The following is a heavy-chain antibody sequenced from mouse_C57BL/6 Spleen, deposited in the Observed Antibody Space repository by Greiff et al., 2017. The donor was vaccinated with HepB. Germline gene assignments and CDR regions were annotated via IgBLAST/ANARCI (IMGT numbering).Heavy chain of an antibody. CDR1: GFNIKDDY. CDR2: IDPENGDT. D-gene: IGHD1-1*01. V-gene: IGHV14-4*01. Sequence: VQLQQSGAELVRPGASVKLSCTASGFNIKDDYMHWVKQRPEQGLEWIGWIDPENGDTEYASKFQGKATITADTSSNTAYLQLSSLTSEDTAVYYCTTSITTVVPFAYWGQGTLVTVSA. CDR3: TTSITTVVPFAY. J-gene: IGHJ3*01.